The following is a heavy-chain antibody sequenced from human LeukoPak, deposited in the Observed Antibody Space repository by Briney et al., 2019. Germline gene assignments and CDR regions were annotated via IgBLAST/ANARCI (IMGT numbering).Heavy chain of an antibody. D-gene: IGHD2-15*01. J-gene: IGHJ4*02. CDR2: IKKDGSEK. V-gene: IGHV3-7*01. Sequence: GGSLRLSCAASGFTFSSYFMSWVRQAPGKGLEWVANIKKDGSEKYYVDSVKGRFTISRDNAKKSLYLQMNSLRAEDTAVYYCARDGGRREDYWGQGALVTVSS. CDR3: ARDGGRREDY. CDR1: GFTFSSYF.